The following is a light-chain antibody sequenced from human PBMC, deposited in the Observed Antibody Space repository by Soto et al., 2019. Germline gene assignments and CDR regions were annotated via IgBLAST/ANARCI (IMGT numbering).Light chain of an antibody. V-gene: IGLV2-14*01. CDR2: EVS. CDR1: SSDVGGYNY. Sequence: QSALTQPASVSGSPGQSITISCTGTSSDVGGYNYVPWYQQHSGKAPKLMIYEVSNRPSGVSNRFSGAKSGNTASLTISGLQAEDEADYYCSSYTSSSTLGVFGGGTKLTVL. J-gene: IGLJ3*02. CDR3: SSYTSSSTLGV.